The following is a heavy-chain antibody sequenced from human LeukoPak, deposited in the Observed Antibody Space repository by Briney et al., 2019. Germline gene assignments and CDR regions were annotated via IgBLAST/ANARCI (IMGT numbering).Heavy chain of an antibody. V-gene: IGHV3-23*01. J-gene: IGHJ4*02. CDR1: GFTFSSYA. CDR2: VSGSGGTT. D-gene: IGHD2-2*01. Sequence: PGGSLRLSCAASGFTFSSYAMSWVRQAPGKGLEWVSVVSGSGGTTYYAGSVKGRFTISRDNSRSTLYLQMNSLRGEDTAVYYCAKGSSTTSYGAIDYWGQGTLVTVSS. CDR3: AKGSSTTSYGAIDY.